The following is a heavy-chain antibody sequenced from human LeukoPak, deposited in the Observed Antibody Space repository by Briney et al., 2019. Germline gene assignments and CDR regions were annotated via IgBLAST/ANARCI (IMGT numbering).Heavy chain of an antibody. CDR1: GYRFTSYW. CDR3: ARLNSSSGGDY. CDR2: IYPGDSDT. V-gene: IGHV5-51*01. D-gene: IGHD6-6*01. Sequence: GGSLQISCKGSGYRFTSYWIGWVRPMPGKGLEWMGIIYPGDSDTRYSTSFQGQVTISADKSISTAYLQWSSLKASDTAMYYCARLNSSSGGDYWGQGTLVTVSS. J-gene: IGHJ4*02.